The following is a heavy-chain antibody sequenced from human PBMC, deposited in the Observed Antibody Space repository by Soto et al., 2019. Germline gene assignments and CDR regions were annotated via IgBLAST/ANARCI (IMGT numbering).Heavy chain of an antibody. CDR3: AKEGCSGGSCYSGLGYYYYGMDV. V-gene: IGHV3-23*01. CDR2: ISGSGGST. Sequence: EVQLLESGGGLVQPGGSLRLSCAASGFTFSSYAMSWVRQAPGKGLECVSAISGSGGSTYYADSVKGRFTISRDNSKNTLYLQMNSLRAEDTAVYYCAKEGCSGGSCYSGLGYYYYGMDVWGQGTTVTVSS. CDR1: GFTFSSYA. J-gene: IGHJ6*02. D-gene: IGHD2-15*01.